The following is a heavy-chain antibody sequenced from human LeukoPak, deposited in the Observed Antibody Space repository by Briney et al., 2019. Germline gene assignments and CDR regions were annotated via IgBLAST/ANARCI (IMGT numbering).Heavy chain of an antibody. CDR1: GFTFGDYA. CDR3: ARVCGGDCYHAFDI. V-gene: IGHV4-59*01. Sequence: GSLRLSCTTSGFTFGDYAMTWIRQPPGKGLEWIGYIYYSGSTNYNPSLKSRVTISVDTSKNQFSLKLSSVTAADTAVYYCARVCGGDCYHAFDIWGQGTMVTVSS. CDR2: IYYSGST. J-gene: IGHJ3*02. D-gene: IGHD2-21*02.